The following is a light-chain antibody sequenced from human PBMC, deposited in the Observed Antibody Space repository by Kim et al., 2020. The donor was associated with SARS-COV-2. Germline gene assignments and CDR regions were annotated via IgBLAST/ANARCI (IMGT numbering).Light chain of an antibody. V-gene: IGLV2-11*01. CDR1: SSDVGGYNY. CDR3: CSYAGSYPWV. Sequence: GQSVTISCTGTSSDVGGYNYVSWYQRHPGKAPKLMIYDVRKRPSGVPDRFSGSKSGNTASLTISGLQAEDEADYYCCSYAGSYPWVFGGGTQLTVL. CDR2: DVR. J-gene: IGLJ3*02.